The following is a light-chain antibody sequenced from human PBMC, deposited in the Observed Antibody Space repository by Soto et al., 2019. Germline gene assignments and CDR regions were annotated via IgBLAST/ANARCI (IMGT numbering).Light chain of an antibody. CDR3: QHYNSYSEA. J-gene: IGKJ1*01. CDR1: QSLDRDY. V-gene: IGKV1-5*03. CDR2: KAS. Sequence: IQMTQKASTLSAYLKDRVTMSCRASQSLDRDYLAWYQQKPGKAPNLLIYKASTLESGVPSRFSGGGSGTEFTLTISSLQPDDFATYYCQHYNSYSEAFGQGTKVDIK.